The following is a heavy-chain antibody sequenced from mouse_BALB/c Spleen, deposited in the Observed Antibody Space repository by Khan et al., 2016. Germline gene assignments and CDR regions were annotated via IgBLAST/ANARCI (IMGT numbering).Heavy chain of an antibody. V-gene: IGHV2-9-2*01. Sequence: QVQLKESGPGLVAPSQSLSITCTVSGFSLTTYDISWIRQPPGMGLEWLGVIWTGGGTNYNSAFMSRLSISKDNSKSQVFLKMNSLQTDDTAIYYCVRHQLELRGFAYWGQGTLVTVSA. CDR2: IWTGGGT. D-gene: IGHD3-1*01. J-gene: IGHJ3*01. CDR3: VRHQLELRGFAY. CDR1: GFSLTTYD.